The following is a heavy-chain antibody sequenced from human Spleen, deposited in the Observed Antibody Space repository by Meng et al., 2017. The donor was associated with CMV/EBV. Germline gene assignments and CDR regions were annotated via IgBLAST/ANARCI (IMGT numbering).Heavy chain of an antibody. J-gene: IGHJ5*02. V-gene: IGHV4-59*01. Sequence: GSLRLSCTVSGDSISSYYWNWIRQPPGKGLEWIGYIYYSGSTSYNPSLKSRVTISVDTSKNQFSLKLSSVTAADTAVYYCARSPDRDWFDPWGQGTLVTVSS. CDR1: GDSISSYY. CDR2: IYYSGST. CDR3: ARSPDRDWFDP.